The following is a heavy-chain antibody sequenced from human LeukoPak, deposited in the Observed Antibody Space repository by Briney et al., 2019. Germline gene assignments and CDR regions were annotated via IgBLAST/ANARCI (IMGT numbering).Heavy chain of an antibody. CDR1: GGSISSYY. CDR2: IYYRGCT. CDR3: VRVMGGALVG. V-gene: IGHV4-59*01. Sequence: TETLSLACTVAGGSISSYYCSSVRQPPGRGLEWIGYIYYRGCTNYTPSLRTRVTISVATSKSQFSLKLSSVTAAGTAVYYCVRVMGGALVGWGQGTLVTVSS. D-gene: IGHD2-2*01. J-gene: IGHJ4*02.